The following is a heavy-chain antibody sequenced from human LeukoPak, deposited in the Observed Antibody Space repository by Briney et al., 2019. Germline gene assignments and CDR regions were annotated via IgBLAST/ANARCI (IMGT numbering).Heavy chain of an antibody. CDR2: ICSGGST. Sequence: PGGSLRLSCAASGFTVSSNYMSWVRQAPGKGREGVSVICSGGSTYYADSVKGRFTISRDNSKNTLYLQLNSLRAEDTAVYYCAKTYAYCSGGSCYDYWGQGTLVTVSS. V-gene: IGHV3-53*01. CDR1: GFTVSSNY. J-gene: IGHJ4*02. CDR3: AKTYAYCSGGSCYDY. D-gene: IGHD2-15*01.